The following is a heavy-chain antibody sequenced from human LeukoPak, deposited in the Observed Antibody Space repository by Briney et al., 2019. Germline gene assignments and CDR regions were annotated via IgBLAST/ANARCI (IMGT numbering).Heavy chain of an antibody. D-gene: IGHD5-18*01. CDR1: GFSFSTYV. V-gene: IGHV3-30*09. CDR2: LSYDGRNE. J-gene: IGHJ3*02. CDR3: ARGREGYSYDDAFDI. Sequence: GKSLRLSCAASGFSFSTYVLHWVRQAPGKGLEWVAVLSYDGRNEYYADSVEGRFAISRDNSKNTLYLQMNSLRAEDTAVYYCARGREGYSYDDAFDIWGQGTMVTVSS.